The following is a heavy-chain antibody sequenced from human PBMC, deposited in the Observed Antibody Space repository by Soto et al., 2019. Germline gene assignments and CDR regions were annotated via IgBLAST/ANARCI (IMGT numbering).Heavy chain of an antibody. CDR3: ARLRIAAAGTYYFDY. CDR2: IYPGDSDT. V-gene: IGHV5-51*01. J-gene: IGHJ4*02. CDR1: GYSFTSYW. D-gene: IGHD6-13*01. Sequence: PGESLKISCKGSGYSFTSYWIGWVRQMPGKGLEWMGIIYPGDSDTRYSPSFQGQVTISADKCISTAYLQWSSLKASDTAMYYCARLRIAAAGTYYFDYWGQGTLVTVSS.